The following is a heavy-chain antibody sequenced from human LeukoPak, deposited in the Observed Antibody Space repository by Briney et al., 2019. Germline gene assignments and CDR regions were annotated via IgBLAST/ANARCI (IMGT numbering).Heavy chain of an antibody. CDR1: GFTFSSYA. J-gene: IGHJ4*02. D-gene: IGHD2-15*01. CDR2: ISGSGGST. Sequence: PGGSLRLSCAASGFTFSSYAMSWVRQAPGKGLEWVSAISGSGGSTYYADSVKGRFTISRDNSKNTLYLQMNSLRAEDTAVYYCARVPRLGTPSPPDYWGQGTLVTVSS. CDR3: ARVPRLGTPSPPDY. V-gene: IGHV3-23*01.